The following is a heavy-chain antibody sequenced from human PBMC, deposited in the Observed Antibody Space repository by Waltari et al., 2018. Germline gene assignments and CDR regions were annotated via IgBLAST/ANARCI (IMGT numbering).Heavy chain of an antibody. CDR1: GGSISSGDYY. CDR2: IYYSGST. D-gene: IGHD3-10*01. J-gene: IGHJ4*02. CDR3: ARGLITMVRGVMAYFDY. Sequence: QVQLQESGPGLVKPSQTLSLTCTVSGGSISSGDYYWSWIRQPPGKGLEWIGYIYYSGSTYYNPSLKSRVTISVDTSKNQFSLKLSSVTAADTAVYYCARGLITMVRGVMAYFDYWGQGTLVTVSS. V-gene: IGHV4-30-4*08.